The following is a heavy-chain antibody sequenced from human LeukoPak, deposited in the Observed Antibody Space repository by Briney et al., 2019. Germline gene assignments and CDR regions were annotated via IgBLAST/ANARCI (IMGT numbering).Heavy chain of an antibody. CDR3: VSRFGGGYSSD. Sequence: GGSLRLSCAASGFTFSAYWMSWVRQAPGKGLEWVANIKQDGSEEYYVDSVKGRFTISRDNAKNSLFLQMNSLRAEDTAMYYCVSRFGGGYSSDWGRGTLVTVSS. D-gene: IGHD6-19*01. V-gene: IGHV3-7*01. CDR1: GFTFSAYW. CDR2: IKQDGSEE. J-gene: IGHJ4*02.